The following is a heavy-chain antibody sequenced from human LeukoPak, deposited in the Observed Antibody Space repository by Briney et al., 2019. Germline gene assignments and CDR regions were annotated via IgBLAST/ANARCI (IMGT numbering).Heavy chain of an antibody. CDR3: ARDPSSVTLYFFDY. Sequence: ASVKVSCKASGYTFRGNYIHWLRQAPGQGLEWMGWIDANNGDTKSAQKFQGRVTMSRDTSISTAYMDLSSLSPDDAAVYYCARDPSSVTLYFFDYCRQGTLVTVSS. CDR1: GYTFRGNY. J-gene: IGHJ4*02. D-gene: IGHD4-11*01. V-gene: IGHV1-2*02. CDR2: IDANNGDT.